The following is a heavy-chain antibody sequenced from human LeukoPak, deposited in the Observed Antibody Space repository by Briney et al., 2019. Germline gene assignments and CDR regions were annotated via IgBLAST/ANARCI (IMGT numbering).Heavy chain of an antibody. D-gene: IGHD3-22*01. CDR1: GYTFTGYY. J-gene: IGHJ4*02. V-gene: IGHV1-2*06. Sequence: GASVKVSCKASGYTFTGYYMHWVRQAPGQGLEWMGRINPNSGGTNYAQKFQGRVTMTRDTSISTAYMELSRLRSDDTAVYYCAGPYYYDSSGYYSFDYWGQGTLVTVSS. CDR3: AGPYYYDSSGYYSFDY. CDR2: INPNSGGT.